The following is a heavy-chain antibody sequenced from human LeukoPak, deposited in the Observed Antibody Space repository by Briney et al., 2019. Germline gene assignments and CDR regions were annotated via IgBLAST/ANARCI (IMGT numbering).Heavy chain of an antibody. CDR2: ISSSSDYI. CDR3: ARRKYYYDSSGYGAFDY. D-gene: IGHD3-22*01. J-gene: IGHJ4*02. V-gene: IGHV3-21*01. CDR1: GFTFNNYN. Sequence: PGGSLRLSCAASGFTFNNYNMNWVRQAPGKGLEWVSSISSSSDYIYYADSVKGRFTISRDNAKNSLYLQMNSLRAEDTAVYYCARRKYYYDSSGYGAFDYWGQGTLVTVSS.